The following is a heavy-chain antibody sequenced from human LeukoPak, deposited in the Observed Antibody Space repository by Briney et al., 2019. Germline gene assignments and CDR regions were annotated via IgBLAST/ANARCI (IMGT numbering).Heavy chain of an antibody. CDR1: GGSISSSSYY. D-gene: IGHD6-13*01. CDR2: IYYSGST. CDR3: ASRYSSSWYDFFYMDV. J-gene: IGHJ6*03. Sequence: PSETLSLTCTVSGGSISSSSYYSGWIRQPPGKGLEWIGSIYYSGSTYYNPSLKSRVTISVDTSKNQFSLKLSSVTAADTAVYYCASRYSSSWYDFFYMDVWGKGPRSPSP. V-gene: IGHV4-39*01.